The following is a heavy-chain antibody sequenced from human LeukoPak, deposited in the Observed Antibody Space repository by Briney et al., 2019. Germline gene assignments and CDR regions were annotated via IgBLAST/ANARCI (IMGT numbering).Heavy chain of an antibody. J-gene: IGHJ4*02. Sequence: PGGSLRLSCAASGFPVSSNYMSWVRQAPGKGLEWVSVIYSGGSTYYADSVKGRFTISRDNSKNTLYLQMNSLRAEDTAVYYCAREGIAVAGTSMDYWGQGTLVTVSS. CDR1: GFPVSSNY. CDR2: IYSGGST. CDR3: AREGIAVAGTSMDY. V-gene: IGHV3-53*01. D-gene: IGHD6-19*01.